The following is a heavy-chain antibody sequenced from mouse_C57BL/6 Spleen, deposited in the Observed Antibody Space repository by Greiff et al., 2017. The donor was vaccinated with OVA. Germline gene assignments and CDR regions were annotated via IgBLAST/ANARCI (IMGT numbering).Heavy chain of an antibody. CDR1: GYAFSSSW. Sequence: VKVVESGPELVKPGASVKISCKASGYAFSSSWMNWVKQRPGKGLEWIGRIYPGDGDTNYNGKFKGKATLTADKSSSTAYMQLSSLTSEDSAVYFCAREAGYDFAWFAYWGQGTLVTVSA. CDR2: IYPGDGDT. V-gene: IGHV1-82*01. D-gene: IGHD2-2*01. CDR3: AREAGYDFAWFAY. J-gene: IGHJ3*01.